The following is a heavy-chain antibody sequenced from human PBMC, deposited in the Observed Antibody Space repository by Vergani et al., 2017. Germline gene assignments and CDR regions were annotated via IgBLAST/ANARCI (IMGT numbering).Heavy chain of an antibody. CDR3: ARGLHDYYYDSSGTYYFDY. CDR2: IYYSGST. D-gene: IGHD3-22*01. CDR1: GGSISSSSYY. V-gene: IGHV4-39*07. J-gene: IGHJ4*02. Sequence: QVQLQQWGAGLLKPSETLSLTCAVSGGSISSSSYYWGWIRQPPGKGLEWIGSIYYSGSTYYNPSLKSRVTISVDTSKNQFYLKLSSVTAADTAVYYCARGLHDYYYDSSGTYYFDYWGQGTLVTVSS.